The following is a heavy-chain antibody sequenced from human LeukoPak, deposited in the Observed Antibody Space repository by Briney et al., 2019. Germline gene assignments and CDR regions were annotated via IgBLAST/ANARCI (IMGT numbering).Heavy chain of an antibody. CDR2: IYPGDSDT. J-gene: IGHJ5*02. CDR3: LRGLRDYYDSSGYPFWFDP. Sequence: GEFLKISCKGSGYSFTNYWIGWVRQMPGKGLEWMGIIYPGDSDTRYSPSFQGQVTISADKSISTAYLQWSSLKASDTALYYCLRGLRDYYDSSGYPFWFDPWGQGTLVTVSS. V-gene: IGHV5-51*01. CDR1: GYSFTNYW. D-gene: IGHD3-22*01.